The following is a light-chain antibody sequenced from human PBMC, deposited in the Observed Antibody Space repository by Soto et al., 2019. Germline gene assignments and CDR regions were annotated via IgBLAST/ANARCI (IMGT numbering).Light chain of an antibody. V-gene: IGLV1-40*01. CDR2: SDN. Sequence: QSVLTQPPSVSGAPGQRVTIPCTGSSSNIGSFYDVHWYQQLPGTVPKLLINSDNNRPSGVPDRFSGSKSGTAASLAITGLQAEDEADYYCQSYDNSLNHVVFGGGTKLTVL. CDR3: QSYDNSLNHVV. J-gene: IGLJ2*01. CDR1: SSNIGSFYD.